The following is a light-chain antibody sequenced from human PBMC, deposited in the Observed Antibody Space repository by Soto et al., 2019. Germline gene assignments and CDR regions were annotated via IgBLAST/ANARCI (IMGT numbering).Light chain of an antibody. CDR1: QSVSSSF. J-gene: IGKJ1*01. CDR3: QQYGNSPQT. Sequence: EIVLTQSPGTLSLSPGERATLSCRVSQSVSSSFLAWYQQKPGQAPRLLIYGASSRATGIPDRFSGSGSGTDFTLTISRLEPEDFAVYYCQQYGNSPQTFGQGTKVDI. CDR2: GAS. V-gene: IGKV3-20*01.